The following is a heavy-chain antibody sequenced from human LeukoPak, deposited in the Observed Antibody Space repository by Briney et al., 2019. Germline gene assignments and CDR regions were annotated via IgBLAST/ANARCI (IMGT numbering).Heavy chain of an antibody. V-gene: IGHV4-59*01. CDR1: GGSISSYY. D-gene: IGHD3-22*01. CDR2: TYYSGST. Sequence: SETLSLTCTVSGGSISSYYWSWIRQPPGKGLEWIGYTYYSGSTNYNPSLKSRVTISVDTSKNQFSLKLRSVTAADTAVYYCARVKRVVITKDLWFDPWGQGTLVTVSS. CDR3: ARVKRVVITKDLWFDP. J-gene: IGHJ5*02.